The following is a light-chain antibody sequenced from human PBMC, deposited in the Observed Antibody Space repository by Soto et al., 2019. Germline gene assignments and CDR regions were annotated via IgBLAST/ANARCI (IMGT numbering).Light chain of an antibody. CDR2: SND. Sequence: QSALTQPPSASGTPGQRVTISCSGGSSNIGRSPVNWYQQLPGTAPKLLIHSNDRRPSGVPDRFSGSKSAPSASLAIIGLKSEDGDDYYCEEWDDSLNGPVLGTGTKVTVL. V-gene: IGLV1-44*01. CDR3: EEWDDSLNGPV. J-gene: IGLJ1*01. CDR1: SSNIGRSP.